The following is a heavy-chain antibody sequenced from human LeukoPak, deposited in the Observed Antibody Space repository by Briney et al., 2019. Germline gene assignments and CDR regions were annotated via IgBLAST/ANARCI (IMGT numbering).Heavy chain of an antibody. Sequence: GGSLRLSCAASGFTFSSYWMSWVRQAPGKGLEWVANIKQGGSEKYYVDSVKGRFTISRDNAKNSLYLQMNSLRAEDTAVYYCARRRCSSTSCFFDYWGQGTLVTVSS. CDR3: ARRRCSSTSCFFDY. CDR2: IKQGGSEK. J-gene: IGHJ4*02. D-gene: IGHD2-2*01. CDR1: GFTFSSYW. V-gene: IGHV3-7*01.